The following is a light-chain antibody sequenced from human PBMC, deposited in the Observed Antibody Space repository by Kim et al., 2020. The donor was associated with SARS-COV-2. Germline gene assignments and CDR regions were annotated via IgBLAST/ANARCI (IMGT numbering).Light chain of an antibody. CDR2: GAS. J-gene: IGKJ1*01. Sequence: EIVMTQSPATLSVSPGERATLSCRASQSVNNNLVWYQQKPGQAPRLLIYGASTRATGIPARFSGSGSGTEFTLTISSLQSEDFAVYYCQQYNNWRTFGQGTKVDIK. V-gene: IGKV3-15*01. CDR3: QQYNNWRT. CDR1: QSVNNN.